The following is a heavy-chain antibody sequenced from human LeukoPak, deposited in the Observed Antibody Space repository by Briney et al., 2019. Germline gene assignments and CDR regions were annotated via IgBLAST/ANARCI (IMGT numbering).Heavy chain of an antibody. CDR2: IYYSGST. CDR3: ARDGGGGAAGY. V-gene: IGHV4-38-2*02. D-gene: IGHD1-26*01. CDR1: GYSISSGYY. Sequence: SETLSLTCTVSGYSISSGYYWGWIRQPPGKGLEWIGYIYYSGSTNYNPSLKSRVTISLDTSKNQSSLKLNSVTAADTAVYYCARDGGGGAAGYWGQGTLVTVSS. J-gene: IGHJ4*02.